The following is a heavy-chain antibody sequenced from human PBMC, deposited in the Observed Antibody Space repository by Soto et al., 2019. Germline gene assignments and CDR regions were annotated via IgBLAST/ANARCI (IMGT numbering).Heavy chain of an antibody. CDR1: GYTFTSYG. CDR3: ARDGEIVVRGRGAFDI. J-gene: IGHJ3*02. V-gene: IGHV1-18*01. D-gene: IGHD3-22*01. CDR2: ISAYNGNT. Sequence: QVQLVQSGAEVKKPGASVKVSCKASGYTFTSYGISWVRQAPGQGLEWMGWISAYNGNTNYAQKLQGRVTMTTDTSTSTGYMELKSLRSDDTAVYYCARDGEIVVRGRGAFDIWGQGTMVTVSS.